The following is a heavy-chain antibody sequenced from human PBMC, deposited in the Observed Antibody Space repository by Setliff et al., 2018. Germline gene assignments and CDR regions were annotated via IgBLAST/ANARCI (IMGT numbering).Heavy chain of an antibody. D-gene: IGHD3-3*01. V-gene: IGHV4-34*01. CDR1: GGSFSDYY. J-gene: IGHJ4*02. Sequence: PSETLSLTCTVYGGSFSDYYWGWIRQSPGKRPEWIAEINQSGNTNYNPSLNSRVSVSVDTPTSQFSLKVFSVTAADTAVYYCRFWSSYYKNGYWAQGTLVTVSS. CDR3: RFWSSYYKNGY. CDR2: INQSGNT.